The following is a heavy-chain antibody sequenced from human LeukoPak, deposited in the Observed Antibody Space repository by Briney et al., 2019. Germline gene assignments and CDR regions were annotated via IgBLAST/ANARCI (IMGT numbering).Heavy chain of an antibody. CDR3: ARSRVYGYYYFDY. CDR2: IIPIFGTA. J-gene: IGHJ4*02. Sequence: SVKICCTASGGTFSTYAISWVRQAPGQGLEWMGGIIPIFGTANYAQKFQGRVTITTDESTSTAYMELSSLRSEDTAVYYCARSRVYGYYYFDYWGQGTLVTVSS. D-gene: IGHD5-24*01. CDR1: GGTFSTYA. V-gene: IGHV1-69*05.